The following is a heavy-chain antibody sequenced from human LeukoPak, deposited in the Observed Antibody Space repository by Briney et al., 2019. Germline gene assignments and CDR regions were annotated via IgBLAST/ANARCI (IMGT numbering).Heavy chain of an antibody. CDR1: GGSIGKTSYY. CDR2: IYYSGTT. CDR3: ARFKQLGRSFDS. Sequence: SATLSLTCTVSGGSIGKTSYYWGWIRQPPGKGLEWIGNIYYSGTTYYNPSLKSRVTISVDTSKNQFSLTLNSVTAADTAVYFCARFKQLGRSFDSWGLGSLVTVSS. V-gene: IGHV4-39*07. J-gene: IGHJ4*02. D-gene: IGHD1-1*01.